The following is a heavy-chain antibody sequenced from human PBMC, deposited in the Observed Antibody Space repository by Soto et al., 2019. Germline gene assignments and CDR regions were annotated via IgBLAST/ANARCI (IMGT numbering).Heavy chain of an antibody. CDR1: GFTFSSYA. J-gene: IGHJ4*02. D-gene: IGHD4-17*01. CDR3: AKDVPFGTNPYGDGAAYYFDY. CDR2: ISGSGGST. V-gene: IGHV3-23*01. Sequence: EVQLLESGGGLVQPGGSLRLSCAASGFTFSSYAMSWVRQAPGKGLEWVSAISGSGGSTYYADSVKGRFTISRDNSKNTLYLQMNSLRAEDTAVYYCAKDVPFGTNPYGDGAAYYFDYWGQGTLVTVSS.